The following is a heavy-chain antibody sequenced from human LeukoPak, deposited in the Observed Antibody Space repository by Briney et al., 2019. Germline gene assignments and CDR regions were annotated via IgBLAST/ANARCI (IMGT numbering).Heavy chain of an antibody. CDR1: GFNFSSYS. Sequence: GGYLRLYCAASGFNFSSYSMNWVRQATGKGLEWFSSISSTGTYIYYADSVKGRFTITRDNSKNTLYLQMSSLRAGDTALYYCAKRRWDSSGYFDYWGQGILVTVSS. J-gene: IGHJ4*02. CDR2: ISSTGTYI. CDR3: AKRRWDSSGYFDY. V-gene: IGHV3-21*04. D-gene: IGHD3-22*01.